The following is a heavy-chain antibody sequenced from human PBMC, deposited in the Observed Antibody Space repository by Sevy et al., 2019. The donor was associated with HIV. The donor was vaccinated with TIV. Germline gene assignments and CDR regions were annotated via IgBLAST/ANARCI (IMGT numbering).Heavy chain of an antibody. J-gene: IGHJ4*02. CDR3: ATETGISTGKRQYFFDY. V-gene: IGHV1-2*04. CDR1: GYTFTGYY. Sequence: ASVKVSCKASGYTFTGYYMHWVRQAPGQGLEWMGWINPNSGGTNYAQKFQGWVTMTRDTSISTAYMELSRLRSDDTAVYYCATETGISTGKRQYFFDYWGQGTLVTVSS. CDR2: INPNSGGT. D-gene: IGHD2-8*02.